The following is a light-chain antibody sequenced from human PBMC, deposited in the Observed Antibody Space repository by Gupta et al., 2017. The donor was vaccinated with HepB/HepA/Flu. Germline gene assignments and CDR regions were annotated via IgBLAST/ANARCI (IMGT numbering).Light chain of an antibody. V-gene: IGLV1-44*01. Sequence: QSVLTQPPSVSGTPGQRLTISCSGSSSNIRSNTVNWYQQLPGTAPKLLIYNNNERPSGVPERFSASKSGTSASLAISGLQSEDEAEYYCAVWDDSLNGPVFGGGTKVTVL. CDR1: SSNIRSNT. CDR2: NNN. CDR3: AVWDDSLNGPV. J-gene: IGLJ3*02.